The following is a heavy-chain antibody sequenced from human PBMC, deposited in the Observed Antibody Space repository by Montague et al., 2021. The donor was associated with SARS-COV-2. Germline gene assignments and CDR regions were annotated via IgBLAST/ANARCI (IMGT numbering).Heavy chain of an antibody. CDR2: INHSGST. Sequence: SXTLSLTCAVFGGSFSGYYWSWIRQPPGKGLEWIGEINHSGSTNYNPSLKSRVTISVDTSKNQFSLKLSSVTAADTAVYYCARGSTVTHYWGQGTLVTVSS. V-gene: IGHV4-34*01. CDR3: ARGSTVTHY. J-gene: IGHJ4*02. D-gene: IGHD4-17*01. CDR1: GGSFSGYY.